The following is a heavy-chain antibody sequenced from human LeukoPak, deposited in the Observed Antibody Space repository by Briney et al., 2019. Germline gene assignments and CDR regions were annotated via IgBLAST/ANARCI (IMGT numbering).Heavy chain of an antibody. CDR2: INPNSGGT. CDR3: ARDRNVVAADYMDV. Sequence: ASVKVSCKASGYTFIDYEIHWVRQAPGQGLEWMGWINPNSGGTNYAQKFQGRVTMTRDTSISTAYMELSRLRSDDTAVYYRARDRNVVAADYMDVWGKGTTVTVSS. J-gene: IGHJ6*03. CDR1: GYTFIDYE. D-gene: IGHD2-15*01. V-gene: IGHV1-2*02.